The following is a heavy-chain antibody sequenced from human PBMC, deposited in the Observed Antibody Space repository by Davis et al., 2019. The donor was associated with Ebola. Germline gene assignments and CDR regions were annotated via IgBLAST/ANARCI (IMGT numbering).Heavy chain of an antibody. Sequence: SETLSLTCTVSGGSISSHYWSWIRQPPGKGLEWIGYIYYTGGTNYNPSLKSRLIISVDTSKNQFSLNLSSVTASDTAVYYCARDRTTDDAFDIWGQGTMVTVSS. V-gene: IGHV4-59*11. CDR3: ARDRTTDDAFDI. CDR2: IYYTGGT. CDR1: GGSISSHY. D-gene: IGHD1-7*01. J-gene: IGHJ3*02.